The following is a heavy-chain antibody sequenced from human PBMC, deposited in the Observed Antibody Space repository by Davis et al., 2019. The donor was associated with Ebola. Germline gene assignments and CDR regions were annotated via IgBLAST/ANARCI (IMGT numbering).Heavy chain of an antibody. CDR3: TNAYGDWDY. D-gene: IGHD4-17*01. CDR1: GFTFSGSA. J-gene: IGHJ4*02. CDR2: IRSKANSYAT. Sequence: GGSLRLSCAASGFTFSGSAMHWVRQASGKGLEWVGRIRSKANSYATAYAASVKGRFTISRDDSKNTAYLQMNSLKTEDTAVYYCTNAYGDWDYWGQGTLVTVSS. V-gene: IGHV3-73*01.